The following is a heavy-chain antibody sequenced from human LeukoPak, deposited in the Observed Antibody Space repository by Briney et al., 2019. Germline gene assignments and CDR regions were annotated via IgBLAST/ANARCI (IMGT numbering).Heavy chain of an antibody. CDR1: GFTFNSYW. CDR3: ARYNSAWKTDDY. CDR2: IKQDGSDK. J-gene: IGHJ4*02. V-gene: IGHV3-7*03. D-gene: IGHD6-19*01. Sequence: GGSLRLSCAASGFTFNSYWMTWVRQAPGKGLEWVADIKQDGSDKYYAGSVKGRFTISRDNAKSSPYLQMNSLRAEDTAVYFCARYNSAWKTDDYWGRGTLVTVSS.